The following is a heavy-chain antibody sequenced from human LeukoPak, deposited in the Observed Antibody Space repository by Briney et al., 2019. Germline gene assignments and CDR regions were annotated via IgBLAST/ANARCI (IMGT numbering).Heavy chain of an antibody. Sequence: GASVKVSCKASGYTFTSYGISWVRQAPGQGLEWMGWISAYNGNTNYAQKLQGRVTITADKSTSTAYMELSSLRSEDTAVYYCARVPVDFDWLPEHYYYYMDVWGKGTTVTVSS. D-gene: IGHD3-9*01. CDR1: GYTFTSYG. V-gene: IGHV1-18*01. J-gene: IGHJ6*03. CDR2: ISAYNGNT. CDR3: ARVPVDFDWLPEHYYYYMDV.